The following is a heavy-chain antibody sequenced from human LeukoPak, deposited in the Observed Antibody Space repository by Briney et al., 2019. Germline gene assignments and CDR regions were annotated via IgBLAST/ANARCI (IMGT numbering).Heavy chain of an antibody. D-gene: IGHD5-12*01. V-gene: IGHV4-4*07. CDR2: IHTNGGT. CDR1: GASITSFY. CDR3: SRGGGYGDY. J-gene: IGHJ4*02. Sequence: PSETLSLTCTVSGASITSFYYNWIRQSAGKGLEWIGRIHTNGGTDYRPSLNSRVTMSVDTSKKQISLKLTSVTAADTAVYFCSRGGGYGDYWGQGILVTVSS.